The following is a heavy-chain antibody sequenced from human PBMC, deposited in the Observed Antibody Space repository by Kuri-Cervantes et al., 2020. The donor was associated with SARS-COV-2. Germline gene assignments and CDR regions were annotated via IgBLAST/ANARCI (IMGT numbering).Heavy chain of an antibody. CDR3: TRQGHRWEFPS. V-gene: IGHV4-59*08. CDR2: MDHRGST. Sequence: SETLSLTCTLSGGSITTNFWNWIRQPPGGGLEWIGHMDHRGSTNSNPSLKSRVIMSIDRSKNQFSLTLNSVTAADTAVYYCTRQGHRWEFPSWGQGTLVTDSS. CDR1: GGSITTNF. J-gene: IGHJ1*01. D-gene: IGHD1-26*01.